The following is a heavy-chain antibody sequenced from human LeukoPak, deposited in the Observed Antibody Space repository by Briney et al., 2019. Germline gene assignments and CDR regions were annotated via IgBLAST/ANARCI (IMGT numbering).Heavy chain of an antibody. CDR1: GFSFTSYW. CDR2: IYPGDSDT. J-gene: IGHJ4*02. CDR3: AISEYCSSSSCSFDF. Sequence: GESLKISCQGSGFSFTSYWIGWVRQMPGKGLEWMGIIYPGDSDTSYSPSFQGQVTISADKSITTAYLQWSSLKASDTAMYYCAISEYCSSSSCSFDFWGQGALVTVSS. D-gene: IGHD2-2*01. V-gene: IGHV5-51*01.